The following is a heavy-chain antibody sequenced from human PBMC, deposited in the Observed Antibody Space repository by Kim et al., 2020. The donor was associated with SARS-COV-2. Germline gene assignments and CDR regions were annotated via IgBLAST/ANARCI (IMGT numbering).Heavy chain of an antibody. CDR1: GFTFSSYG. CDR3: AKAPGGDSSAHPNYYGMDV. CDR2: ISYDGSNK. D-gene: IGHD3-22*01. Sequence: GGSLRLSCAASGFTFSSYGMHWVRQAPGKGLEWVAVISYDGSNKYYADSVKGRFTISRDNSKNTLYLQMNSLRAEDTAVYYCAKAPGGDSSAHPNYYGMDVGGQGTTVTVSS. V-gene: IGHV3-30*18. J-gene: IGHJ6*02.